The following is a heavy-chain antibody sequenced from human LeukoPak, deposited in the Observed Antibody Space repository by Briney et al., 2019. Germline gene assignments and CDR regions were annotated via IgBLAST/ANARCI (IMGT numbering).Heavy chain of an antibody. CDR1: GYTFTSYG. CDR3: ARDATYYDSSGAFI. V-gene: IGHV1-18*01. CDR2: ISAYNGNT. J-gene: IGHJ4*02. Sequence: ASVKVSCKASGYTFTSYGISWVRQAPGQGLEWMGWISAYNGNTNYAQKLQGRVTMTTDTSTSTAYMELRSLRSDDTAVYYCARDATYYDSSGAFIWGQGTLVTVSS. D-gene: IGHD3-22*01.